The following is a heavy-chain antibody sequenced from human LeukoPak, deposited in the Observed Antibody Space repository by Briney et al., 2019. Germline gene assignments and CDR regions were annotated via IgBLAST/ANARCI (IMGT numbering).Heavy chain of an antibody. V-gene: IGHV4-39*02. D-gene: IGHD3-10*01. CDR1: GGSISSSSYY. CDR2: IYYSGST. Sequence: SETLSLTCTVSGGSISSSSYYWGWIRQPPGKGLEWIGSIYYSGSTYYNPSLKSRVTISVDTSKNQFSLKLSSVTAADTAVYYCAREFADYYYYHYMDVWGKGTTVTISS. J-gene: IGHJ6*03. CDR3: AREFADYYYYHYMDV.